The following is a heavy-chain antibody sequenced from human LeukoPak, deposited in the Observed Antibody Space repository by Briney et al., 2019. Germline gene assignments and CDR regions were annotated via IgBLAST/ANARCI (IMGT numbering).Heavy chain of an antibody. CDR1: GGSIGNYY. D-gene: IGHD2-21*02. CDR3: AGRQHIVVLTATRGDFDI. Sequence: PSETLSLTCTVSGGSIGNYYWSWIRQPPGKGLEWIGYINYSGRSNYNPSLKGRVSMSLDTSKDQFSLKLNSLTAADTAVYYCAGRQHIVVLTATRGDFDIWGQGTMVTVSS. CDR2: INYSGRS. V-gene: IGHV4-59*01. J-gene: IGHJ3*02.